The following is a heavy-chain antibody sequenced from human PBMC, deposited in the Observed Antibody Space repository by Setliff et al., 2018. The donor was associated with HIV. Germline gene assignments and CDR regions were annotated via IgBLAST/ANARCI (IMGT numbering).Heavy chain of an antibody. CDR3: ARVSYYYDSSGQGAFDI. D-gene: IGHD3-22*01. V-gene: IGHV1-69*05. Sequence: SVKVSCKASGGTFSSYAISWVRQAPGQGLEWMGWISAYSGNTNYAQKFQGRVTITTDESTSTAYMELSSLRSEDTAVYYCARVSYYYDSSGQGAFDIWGQGTMVTVSS. CDR1: GGTFSSYA. CDR2: ISAYSGNT. J-gene: IGHJ3*02.